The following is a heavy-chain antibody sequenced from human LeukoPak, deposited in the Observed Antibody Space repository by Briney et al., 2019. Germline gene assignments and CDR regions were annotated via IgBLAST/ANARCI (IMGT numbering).Heavy chain of an antibody. CDR1: GASINSDTYY. V-gene: IGHV4-39*07. Sequence: SETLSLTCTVSGASINSDTYYWGWIRQPPGKGLEWIGNIYFNGNIAYNPSLQSRVTISVDTSKNQFSLRLNSVTSADTAMYYCARVELIVALPTSFDPWGQGTLVTVSS. J-gene: IGHJ5*02. CDR2: IYFNGNI. D-gene: IGHD5-12*01. CDR3: ARVELIVALPTSFDP.